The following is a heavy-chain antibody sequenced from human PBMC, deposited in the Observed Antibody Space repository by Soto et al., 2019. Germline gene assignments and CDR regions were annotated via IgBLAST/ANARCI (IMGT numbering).Heavy chain of an antibody. CDR1: GFSFENYY. CDR2: INQDGSET. D-gene: IGHD2-15*01. V-gene: IGHV3-7*01. CDR3: ARELTPYS. Sequence: GGSLRLSCVASGFSFENYYMTWVRQAPGKGLEWVANINQDGSETRYVDSVKGRFTISRDNAKNSVFLQMNSLRAEDTAIYYCARELTPYSWGQGTLVTVSS. J-gene: IGHJ4*02.